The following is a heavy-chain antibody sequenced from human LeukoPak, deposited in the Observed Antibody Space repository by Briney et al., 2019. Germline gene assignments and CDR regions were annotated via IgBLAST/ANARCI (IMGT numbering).Heavy chain of an antibody. CDR3: AKDALPSYYASSGYPYGMDV. J-gene: IGHJ6*02. D-gene: IGHD3-22*01. V-gene: IGHV3-30*18. Sequence: GRSLRLSCAASGFTFSSYGMHWVRQAPGKGLEWVAVISYDGSNKYYADSVKGRFTISRDNSKNTLYLQMNSLRAEDTAVYYCAKDALPSYYASSGYPYGMDVWGQGTTVTVSS. CDR1: GFTFSSYG. CDR2: ISYDGSNK.